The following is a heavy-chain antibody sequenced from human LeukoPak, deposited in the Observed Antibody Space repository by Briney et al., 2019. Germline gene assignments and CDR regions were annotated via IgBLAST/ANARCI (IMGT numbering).Heavy chain of an antibody. CDR1: GFTFGSYS. CDR3: ARDGGVSRNYYGNAVGSWFDP. D-gene: IGHD1-26*01. V-gene: IGHV3-21*01. CDR2: ISSSSSYI. Sequence: GGSLRLSCAASGFTFGSYSMNWVRQAPGKGLEWVSSISSSSSYIYYADSVKGRFTISRDNAKNSLYLQMNSLRAGDTAVYYCARDGGVSRNYYGNAVGSWFDPWGQGTQVTVSS. J-gene: IGHJ5*02.